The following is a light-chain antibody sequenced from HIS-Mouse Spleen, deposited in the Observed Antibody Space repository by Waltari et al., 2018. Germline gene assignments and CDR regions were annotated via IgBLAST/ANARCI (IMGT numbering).Light chain of an antibody. J-gene: IGLJ1*01. V-gene: IGLV3-21*02. CDR3: QVWDSSSDHYV. CDR2: VDS. Sequence: SYLLTQPPPVSVAPGQTARLTCGGNNIGTKSVHSYQQKPGQAPVLVVYVDSDRPSGIPERFSGSNSGNTATLTISRVEAGDEADYYCQVWDSSSDHYVFGTGTKVTVL. CDR1: NIGTKS.